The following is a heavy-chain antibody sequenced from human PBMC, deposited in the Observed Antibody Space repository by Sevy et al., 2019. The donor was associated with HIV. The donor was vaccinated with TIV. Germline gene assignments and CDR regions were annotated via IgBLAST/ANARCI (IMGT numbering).Heavy chain of an antibody. Sequence: GGSLRLSCAASGFTFSSYGMHWVRQAPGKGLEWVAVISYDGSNKYYADSVKGRFTISRDNSKNTLYLQMNSLRAEDTAVYYCGKGGNEVVPAAMFYWGQGTLVTVSS. CDR1: GFTFSSYG. D-gene: IGHD2-2*01. V-gene: IGHV3-30*18. CDR3: GKGGNEVVPAAMFY. CDR2: ISYDGSNK. J-gene: IGHJ4*02.